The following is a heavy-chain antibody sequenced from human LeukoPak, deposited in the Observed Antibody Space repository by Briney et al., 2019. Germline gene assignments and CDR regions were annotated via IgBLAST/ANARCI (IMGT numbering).Heavy chain of an antibody. CDR3: ARRDSGSYYLSY. CDR2: IYSGGST. D-gene: IGHD1-26*01. CDR1: GFTVSSNY. V-gene: IGHV3-53*01. Sequence: GGSLGLSCAASGFTVSSNYMSWVRQAPGKGLEWVSVIYSGGSTYYADSVKGRFTISRDNSKNTLYLQMNSLRAEDTAVYYCARRDSGSYYLSYWGQGTLVTVSS. J-gene: IGHJ4*02.